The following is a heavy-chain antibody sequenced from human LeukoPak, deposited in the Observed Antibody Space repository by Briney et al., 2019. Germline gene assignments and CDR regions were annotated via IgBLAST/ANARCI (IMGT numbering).Heavy chain of an antibody. D-gene: IGHD2-8*02. J-gene: IGHJ4*02. Sequence: PGGSLRLSCAASGFTFSKYWMHWVRQAPGKGLVWVSCITIDGSSTSYADSVKGRFTISRDNAKNTLYLQMNSLRAEDTAVYYCARDQTLTSTPGPDYWGQGTLVTVSS. CDR2: ITIDGSST. CDR3: ARDQTLTSTPGPDY. V-gene: IGHV3-74*01. CDR1: GFTFSKYW.